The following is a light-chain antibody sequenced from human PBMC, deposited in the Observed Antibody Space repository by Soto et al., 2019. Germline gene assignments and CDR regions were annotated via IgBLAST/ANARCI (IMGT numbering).Light chain of an antibody. Sequence: QSALTQPPSASGSPGQSVTISCTGTSSDIGIYDFVSWYQQHPGKAPKLLIYEVSKRPSGVPDRFSGSKSGNTASLTVSDLQTEDADDYYCSAYAGTNDLGVFGGGTKLTVL. CDR1: SSDIGIYDF. V-gene: IGLV2-8*01. J-gene: IGLJ3*02. CDR3: SAYAGTNDLGV. CDR2: EVS.